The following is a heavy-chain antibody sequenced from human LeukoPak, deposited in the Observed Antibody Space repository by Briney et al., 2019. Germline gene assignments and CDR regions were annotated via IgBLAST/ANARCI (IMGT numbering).Heavy chain of an antibody. CDR2: ISGSGGST. D-gene: IGHD2-8*01. Sequence: HPGGSLRLSCAASGFTFSSYAMSWVPDAPGKGLECVSAISGSGGSTYYADSVKGRFTLSRDNSKNTLYLQMNSLRAEDTAVYYCATRDKMVYAIRSFDYWGQGTLVTVSS. CDR3: ATRDKMVYAIRSFDY. V-gene: IGHV3-23*01. J-gene: IGHJ4*02. CDR1: GFTFSSYA.